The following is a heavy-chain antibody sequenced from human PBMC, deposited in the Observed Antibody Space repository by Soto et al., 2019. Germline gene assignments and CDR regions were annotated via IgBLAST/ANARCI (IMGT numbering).Heavy chain of an antibody. CDR2: IYHSGST. Sequence: QVQLQESGPGLVKPSGTLSLTCAVSGGSISSSNWWRWVRQPPGKGLEWIGEIYHSGSTNYNPSLKSRATISVDKAKNQFSLKLSSVTAADTAVYYCARVRRYYDSSGYYYYSDYWGQGTLVTVSS. V-gene: IGHV4-4*02. D-gene: IGHD3-22*01. CDR1: GGSISSSNW. CDR3: ARVRRYYDSSGYYYYSDY. J-gene: IGHJ4*02.